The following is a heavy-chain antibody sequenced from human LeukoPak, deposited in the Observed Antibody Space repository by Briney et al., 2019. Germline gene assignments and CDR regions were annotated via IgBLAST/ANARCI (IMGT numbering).Heavy chain of an antibody. Sequence: SETLSLTCTVSGYSISSGYYWGWIRQPPGKGLEWIGSICHSGNTYYSPSLKSRVTISVDTSKNQFSLKLSSVTAADTAVYYCARGDYSSSWYEYNWFDPWGQGTLVTVSS. CDR2: ICHSGNT. D-gene: IGHD6-13*01. CDR3: ARGDYSSSWYEYNWFDP. J-gene: IGHJ5*02. CDR1: GYSISSGYY. V-gene: IGHV4-38-2*02.